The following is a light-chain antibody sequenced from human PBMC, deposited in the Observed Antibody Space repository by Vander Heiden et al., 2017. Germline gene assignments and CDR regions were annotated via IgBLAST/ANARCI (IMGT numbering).Light chain of an antibody. Sequence: EIVFTQSPATLSLSPGDRATLSCRASQHLRNYLAWYQHKPGQAPRLLISDASNRATGIPARFSGSGSGTDFTLTISSLEPEDVAVYYCQQHNGCPLTFGGGTKVDIK. CDR2: DAS. CDR3: QQHNGCPLT. V-gene: IGKV3-11*01. CDR1: QHLRNY. J-gene: IGKJ4*01.